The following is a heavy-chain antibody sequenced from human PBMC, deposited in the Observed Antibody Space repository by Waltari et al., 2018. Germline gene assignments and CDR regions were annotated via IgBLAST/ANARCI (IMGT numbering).Heavy chain of an antibody. CDR3: AKTSPRAGTYYYDSSVPIRGYYFDY. CDR2: IYRGCRST. D-gene: IGHD3-22*01. J-gene: IGHJ4*02. V-gene: IGHV3-23*03. Sequence: EVQLLESGGGLVQPGGSLRLSCAASGFTFSSYAMSWVRQAPGKGLEWVQVIYRGCRSTYAADSVKGRFTISRDISKNTLYLQMNSLRAEDTAVYYCAKTSPRAGTYYYDSSVPIRGYYFDYWVQGTLVTVSA. CDR1: GFTFSSYA.